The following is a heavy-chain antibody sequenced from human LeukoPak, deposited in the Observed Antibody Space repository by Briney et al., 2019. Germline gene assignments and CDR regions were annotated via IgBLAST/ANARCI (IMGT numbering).Heavy chain of an antibody. CDR3: AKSWASSGSFDY. V-gene: IGHV3-7*01. CDR1: GFTFRTYW. CDR2: INQDGSNT. D-gene: IGHD3-22*01. Sequence: GGSLRLSCAASGFTFRTYWMTWVRQAPGKVLEWVANINQDGSNTYYVDSVKGRFTISRDNAKNSLYLQMNSLRAGDTAVYYCAKSWASSGSFDYWGQGTLVTVSS. J-gene: IGHJ4*02.